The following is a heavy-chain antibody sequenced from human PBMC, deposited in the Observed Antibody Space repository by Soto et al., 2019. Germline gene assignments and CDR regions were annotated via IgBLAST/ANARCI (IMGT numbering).Heavy chain of an antibody. CDR3: ARGGGVGVAGSAAFDM. D-gene: IGHD3-3*01. J-gene: IGHJ3*02. CDR2: INPATGAA. V-gene: IGHV1-2*02. CDR1: GYPVTAYY. Sequence: QIHLVQSGAVVKKPGASVTVSCSASGYPVTAYYMHWVRQAPGRGLEWMGGINPATGAAKYTQTFQGRVTMTRDPSTSTVFMELSGLTSEDTAVFYCARGGGVGVAGSAAFDMWGQGTLVTVSS.